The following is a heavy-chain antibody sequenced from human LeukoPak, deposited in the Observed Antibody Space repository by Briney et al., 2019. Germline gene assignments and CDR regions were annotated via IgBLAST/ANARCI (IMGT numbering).Heavy chain of an antibody. D-gene: IGHD1-1*01. CDR1: GFTFDDYA. CDR2: ISCNSGSI. J-gene: IGHJ4*02. V-gene: IGHV3-9*01. Sequence: GGSLRLSCAASGFTFDDYAMHWVRQAPGKGLEWVSGISCNSGSIGYADSVKGRLTISRDNAKNSLYLQMNSLRAEDTAVYYCAKDPRTTGTTFFDYWGQGTLVTVSS. CDR3: AKDPRTTGTTFFDY.